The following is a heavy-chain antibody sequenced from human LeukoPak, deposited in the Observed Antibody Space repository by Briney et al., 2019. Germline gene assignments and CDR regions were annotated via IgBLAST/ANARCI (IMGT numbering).Heavy chain of an antibody. J-gene: IGHJ6*02. V-gene: IGHV1-8*01. Sequence: ASVKVSCKASGYTFTSYDINWVRQATGQGLEWMGWMNPNSGNTGYAQKFQGRVTMTRNTSISTAYMELSSLRSEDTAVYYCARGRVVVAATPVAYYYGMDVWGQGTTVTVSS. D-gene: IGHD2-15*01. CDR3: ARGRVVVAATPVAYYYGMDV. CDR1: GYTFTSYD. CDR2: MNPNSGNT.